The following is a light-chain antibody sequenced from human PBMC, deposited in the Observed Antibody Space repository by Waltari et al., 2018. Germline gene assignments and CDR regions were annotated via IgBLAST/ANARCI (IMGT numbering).Light chain of an antibody. CDR1: QSISSW. Sequence: DIQMTQSPSTVSASVGDRVTITCRASQSISSWLAWYQQKPGKAPKLLIDDACSLESGVPSRFSGSGSGTEFTLTISSLQPDDFAAYYCQQYNTYPWTFGQGTKVEIK. CDR3: QQYNTYPWT. J-gene: IGKJ1*01. CDR2: DAC. V-gene: IGKV1-5*01.